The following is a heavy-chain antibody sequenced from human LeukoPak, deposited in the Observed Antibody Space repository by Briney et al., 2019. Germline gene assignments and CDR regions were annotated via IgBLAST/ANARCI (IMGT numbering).Heavy chain of an antibody. J-gene: IGHJ5*02. CDR2: IKEDGSEK. V-gene: IGHV3-7*03. Sequence: GGSLRLSCEASGFTFRSYWMTWVRQAAGKGLEWVAYIKEDGSEKYYVDSVKGRFTISRDNARNSLYLQMSSLRAEDTAVYYCARTDYYYDSSGYCDPWGQGTLVTVSS. D-gene: IGHD3-22*01. CDR1: GFTFRSYW. CDR3: ARTDYYYDSSGYCDP.